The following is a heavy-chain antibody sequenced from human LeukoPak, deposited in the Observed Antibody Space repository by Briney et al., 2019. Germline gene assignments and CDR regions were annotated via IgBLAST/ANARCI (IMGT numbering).Heavy chain of an antibody. V-gene: IGHV4-59*01. J-gene: IGHJ4*02. CDR2: IYYSGST. CDR3: ASSGVLFLIDY. CDR1: GGSICSYY. Sequence: SETLSLTCTVSGGSICSYYWSWIRQPPGKGLEWIGYIYYSGSTNYNPSLKSRVTISVDTSKNQFSLKLSSVTAADTAVYYCASSGVLFLIDYWGQGTLVTVSS. D-gene: IGHD5-12*01.